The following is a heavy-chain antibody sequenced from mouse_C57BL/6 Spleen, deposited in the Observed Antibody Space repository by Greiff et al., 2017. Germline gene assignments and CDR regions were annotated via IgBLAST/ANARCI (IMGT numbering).Heavy chain of an antibody. Sequence: QVQLQESGAELVRPGASVKLSCKASGYTFTDYYINWVKQRPGQGLEWIARIYPGSGNTYYNEKFKGKATLTAEKSSSTAYMQLSSLTSEDSAVYFCARDQDRAMDYWGQGTSVTVSS. CDR2: IYPGSGNT. J-gene: IGHJ4*01. CDR3: ARDQDRAMDY. V-gene: IGHV1-76*01. CDR1: GYTFTDYY.